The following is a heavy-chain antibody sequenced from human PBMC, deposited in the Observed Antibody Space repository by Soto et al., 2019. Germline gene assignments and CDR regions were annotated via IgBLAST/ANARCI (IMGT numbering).Heavy chain of an antibody. CDR1: GFTFSSYW. J-gene: IGHJ4*02. D-gene: IGHD2-2*01. CDR2: INSDGSST. V-gene: IGHV3-74*01. CDR3: AREHCSSTSCLNVFDY. Sequence: SLRLSCAASGFTFSSYWMHWVRQTPGKGLVWVSRINSDGSSTSYADSVKGRFTISRDNAKNTLYLQMNSLRAEDTAVYYCAREHCSSTSCLNVFDYWGQGTLVTVSS.